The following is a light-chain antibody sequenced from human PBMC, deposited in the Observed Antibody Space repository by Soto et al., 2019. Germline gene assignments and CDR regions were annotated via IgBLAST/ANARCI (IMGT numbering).Light chain of an antibody. CDR2: DAS. J-gene: IGKJ5*01. V-gene: IGKV1-5*01. CDR1: QTINTR. CDR3: QQYDSFSST. Sequence: IHRTHAPSTLSSSVLYRVSITFLATQTINTRLAWYQQKPGKAPKLLIYDASSLESGVPSRFSGSGSGTEFTLTISSLQPDDFATYYCQQYDSFSSTFGQGTRLEIK.